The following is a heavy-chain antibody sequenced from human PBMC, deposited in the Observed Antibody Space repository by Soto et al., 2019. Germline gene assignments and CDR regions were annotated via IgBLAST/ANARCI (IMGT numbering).Heavy chain of an antibody. D-gene: IGHD1-7*01. J-gene: IGHJ4*02. CDR1: GFTFSSYA. CDR2: ISYDGSNK. CDR3: ARSIGITGTTYYFDY. Sequence: GGSLRLSCAASGFTFSSYAMHWVRQAPGKGLEWVAVISYDGSNKYYADSVEGRFTISRDNSKNTLYLQMNSLRAEDTAVYYCARSIGITGTTYYFDYWGQGTLVTVSS. V-gene: IGHV3-30-3*01.